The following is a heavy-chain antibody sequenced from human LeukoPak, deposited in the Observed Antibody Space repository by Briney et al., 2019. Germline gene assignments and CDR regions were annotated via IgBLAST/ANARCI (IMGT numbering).Heavy chain of an antibody. CDR1: GGTFSSYA. CDR3: ARSPYYDILTGYFDY. D-gene: IGHD3-9*01. V-gene: IGHV1-69*05. J-gene: IGHJ4*02. Sequence: SVKVSXKASGGTFSSYAISWVRQAPGQGLEWMGRIIPIFGTANYAQKFHGRVTITTDESTSTAYMELSSLRSEDTAVYYCARSPYYDILTGYFDYWGQGTLVTVSS. CDR2: IIPIFGTA.